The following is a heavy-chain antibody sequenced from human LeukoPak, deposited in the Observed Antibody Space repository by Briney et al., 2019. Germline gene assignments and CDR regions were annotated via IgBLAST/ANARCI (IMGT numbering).Heavy chain of an antibody. CDR1: GFTFSSYW. J-gene: IGHJ4*02. CDR2: INSDGSST. Sequence: GGSLRLSCAASGFTFSSYWMHWVRQAPGKGLVWVSRINSDGSSTSYADSVKGRFINSRDNAKNTLYLQMNSLRAEDTAVYYCARDSYYYDSSGYYGYWGQGTLVTVSS. D-gene: IGHD3-22*01. V-gene: IGHV3-74*01. CDR3: ARDSYYYDSSGYYGY.